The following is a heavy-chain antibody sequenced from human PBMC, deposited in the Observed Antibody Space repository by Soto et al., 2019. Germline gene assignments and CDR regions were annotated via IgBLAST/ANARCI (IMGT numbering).Heavy chain of an antibody. CDR3: ARGGFSEILTCSYPIDAFHL. V-gene: IGHV1-69*01. J-gene: IGHJ3*01. CDR2: IVPILGIP. D-gene: IGHD3-9*01. Sequence: QVQLVQSGAEVQKPGSSVKVSCRASGGTFSGYVITWVRQAPGHGLEWMGEIVPILGIPSYAQKFQGRVTIKADESTSTVYVELSNLMSEDSAVYYCARGGFSEILTCSYPIDAFHLWGQGTMVTVSS. CDR1: GGTFSGYV.